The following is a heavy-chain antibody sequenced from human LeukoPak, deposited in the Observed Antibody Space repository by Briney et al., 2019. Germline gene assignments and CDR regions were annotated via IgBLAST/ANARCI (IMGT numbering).Heavy chain of an antibody. Sequence: PGGSLRLSCAASGFTFTSSWMSWVRQTPGKGLEWVANMKQDGNEEYYVDSVRGRFTISRDNAKNSLYLQMNSLRDEDTAVYYCARGEARFDYWGQGALVTVSS. J-gene: IGHJ4*02. CDR2: MKQDGNEE. CDR1: GFTFTSSW. V-gene: IGHV3-7*01. CDR3: ARGEARFDY.